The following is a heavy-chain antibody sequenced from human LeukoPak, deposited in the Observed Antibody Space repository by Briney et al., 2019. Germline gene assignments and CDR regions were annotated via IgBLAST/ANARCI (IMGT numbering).Heavy chain of an antibody. V-gene: IGHV4-39*01. D-gene: IGHD1-26*01. CDR3: ARNQSTSRETYFDY. CDR2: IYSSGST. Sequence: SETLSLTCTVSGGSISSNNYYWGWIRQPPGKGLEWIGSIYSSGSTSYSPSLKSRDTISVDTSKNQFSLKLTSVTAADTAVYYCARNQSTSRETYFDYWGQGTLVTVSS. J-gene: IGHJ4*02. CDR1: GGSISSNNYY.